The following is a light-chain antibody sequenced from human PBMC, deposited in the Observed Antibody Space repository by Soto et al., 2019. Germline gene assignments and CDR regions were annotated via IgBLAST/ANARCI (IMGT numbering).Light chain of an antibody. J-gene: IGKJ2*01. CDR3: QQYGSSPRT. CDR2: GAS. CDR1: QSVSSGS. Sequence: EIVLTQSPGTLSLSPGERATLSCRASQSVSSGSLAWYQQKPGQAPRLLIYGASSRATGIPDRFSGRGSETQFTLTISRLEPEDFALYFCQQYGSSPRTFGQGTKLEI. V-gene: IGKV3-20*01.